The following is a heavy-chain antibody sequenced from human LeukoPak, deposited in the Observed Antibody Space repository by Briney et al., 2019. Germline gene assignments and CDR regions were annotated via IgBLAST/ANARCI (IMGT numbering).Heavy chain of an antibody. Sequence: GGCLRLSCAASLFTFSIYGMHWVRQTPGKGLEWVAVIWNDGSNKYYADSVKGRFTISRDNSKNTLYMQMNSLRAGDTAVYSCARASGTFDYWGQGTLVTVSS. CDR2: IWNDGSNK. CDR3: ARASGTFDY. V-gene: IGHV3-33*01. CDR1: LFTFSIYG. J-gene: IGHJ4*02. D-gene: IGHD1-1*01.